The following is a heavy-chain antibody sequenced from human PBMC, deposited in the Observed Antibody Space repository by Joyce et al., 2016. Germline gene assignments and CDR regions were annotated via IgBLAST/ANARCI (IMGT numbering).Heavy chain of an antibody. Sequence: EAQLLESGGGLVHPGGSLRLSCAASGFSLNTYAMSWVRQAPGKGVEWVSGITASASRTYYADSVKGRFTISRDNSKNTLYLQMNSLTADDTAVYYCAKRLVVVTEDAFDIWGQGTMVTVSS. CDR3: AKRLVVVTEDAFDI. J-gene: IGHJ3*02. CDR2: ITASASRT. D-gene: IGHD2-21*02. CDR1: GFSLNTYA. V-gene: IGHV3-23*01.